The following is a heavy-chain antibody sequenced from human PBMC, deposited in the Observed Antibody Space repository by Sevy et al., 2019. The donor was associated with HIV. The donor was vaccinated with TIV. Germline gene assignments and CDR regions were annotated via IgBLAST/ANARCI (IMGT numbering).Heavy chain of an antibody. Sequence: GGSLRLSCAASGFTFSSYWMHWVRQAPGKGLVWVSRINSDWSSTNFADSVKGRFTMSRDNAKNTLYLQMNSLRAEDTAVYYCARDWVYDTSGYYLEAAFDIWGQGTMVTVSS. CDR2: INSDWSST. J-gene: IGHJ3*02. CDR3: ARDWVYDTSGYYLEAAFDI. V-gene: IGHV3-74*01. D-gene: IGHD3-22*01. CDR1: GFTFSSYW.